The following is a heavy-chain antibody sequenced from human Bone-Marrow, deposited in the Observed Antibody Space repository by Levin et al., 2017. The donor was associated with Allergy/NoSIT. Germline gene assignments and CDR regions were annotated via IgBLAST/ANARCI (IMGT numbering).Heavy chain of an antibody. D-gene: IGHD5-12*01. J-gene: IGHJ5*02. Sequence: GGSLRLSCAASGFTFDDYGMSWVRQAPGKGLEWVSGINWNGGSTGYADSVKGRFTISRDNAKNSLYLQMNSLRAEDTALYYCARGYSGYEGVWWFDPWGQGTLVTVSS. V-gene: IGHV3-20*04. CDR3: ARGYSGYEGVWWFDP. CDR1: GFTFDDYG. CDR2: INWNGGST.